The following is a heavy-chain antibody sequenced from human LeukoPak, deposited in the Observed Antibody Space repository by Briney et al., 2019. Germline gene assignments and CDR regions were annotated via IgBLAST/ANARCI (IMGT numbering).Heavy chain of an antibody. V-gene: IGHV3-64*01. CDR1: GFTFSSFA. Sequence: GGSLRLSCAASGFTFSSFAMHWVRQAPGKGLEYVSAISSHGGSTFYANSVKGRFTISRDNAENTLYLQMGSLRAEDMAVYYCARAEAGHYFDYWGQGTLVTVSS. CDR2: ISSHGGST. D-gene: IGHD6-19*01. J-gene: IGHJ4*02. CDR3: ARAEAGHYFDY.